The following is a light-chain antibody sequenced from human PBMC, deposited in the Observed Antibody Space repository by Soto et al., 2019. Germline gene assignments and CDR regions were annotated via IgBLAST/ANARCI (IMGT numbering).Light chain of an antibody. V-gene: IGLV2-23*01. CDR2: EGS. J-gene: IGLJ1*01. CDR3: CSYAGSIPYV. Sequence: QSALTQPASVSGSPGQSITISCTGTSSDVGSYNLVSWYQQHPGKAPKLMIYEGSKRPSGVSNRFSGSKSGNTASLTISGLHAEDEADYYCCSYAGSIPYVFGTGTKLTVL. CDR1: SSDVGSYNL.